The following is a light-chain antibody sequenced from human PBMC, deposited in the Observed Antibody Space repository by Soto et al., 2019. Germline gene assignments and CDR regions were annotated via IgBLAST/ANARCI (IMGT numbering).Light chain of an antibody. V-gene: IGKV1-39*01. J-gene: IGKJ4*01. CDR2: AAA. CDR3: QERNRWPRGT. CDR1: QSITTY. Sequence: DIQMTQSPSSLSASVGDRVTITCRASQSITTYLNWYQQTSGEAPKLLIYAAARLQTGVPSRFSGSGSGTDFTLTISSLEPEDFAVYYCQERNRWPRGTFGAGTKV.